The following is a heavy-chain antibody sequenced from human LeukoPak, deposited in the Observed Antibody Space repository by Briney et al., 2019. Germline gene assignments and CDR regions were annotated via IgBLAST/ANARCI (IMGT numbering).Heavy chain of an antibody. J-gene: IGHJ5*01. D-gene: IGHD2-8*01. CDR1: GASFNTYY. CDR3: ARGPVALPNDRLSLFFDF. Sequence: AETLSLTCAVYGASFNTYYWTWIRQSPDKGLEWIGEVKHDGDTNVNPSLRSRVVMSVDASKNQFSLKMTSVTAADTAIYFCARGPVALPNDRLSLFFDFWGQGTLVTVSS. CDR2: VKHDGDT. V-gene: IGHV4-34*01.